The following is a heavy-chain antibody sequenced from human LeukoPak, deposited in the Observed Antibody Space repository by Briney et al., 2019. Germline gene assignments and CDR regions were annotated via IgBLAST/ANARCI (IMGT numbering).Heavy chain of an antibody. Sequence: PSETLSLTCAVYGGSFSGYYWTWIRHPPGKGLEWIGEINHSGSTNYNPSLKSRGTISVDTSQSQFSLRLSSVTAADTAVYFCARGTNKGAFDIWGPGTVVTVSS. CDR2: INHSGST. CDR3: ARGTNKGAFDI. D-gene: IGHD1-14*01. CDR1: GGSFSGYY. J-gene: IGHJ3*02. V-gene: IGHV4-34*01.